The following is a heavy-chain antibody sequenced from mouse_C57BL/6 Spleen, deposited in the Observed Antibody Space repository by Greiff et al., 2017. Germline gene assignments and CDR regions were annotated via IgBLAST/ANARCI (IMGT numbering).Heavy chain of an antibody. CDR2: IRNKANGYTT. V-gene: IGHV7-3*01. J-gene: IGHJ1*03. CDR3: ARYTPYGSTHWYFDV. CDR1: GFTFTDYY. D-gene: IGHD1-1*01. Sequence: EVKLMESGGGLVQPGGSLSLSCAASGFTFTDYYMSWVRQPPGKALEWLGFIRNKANGYTTEYSASVKGRFTISRDNSQSILYLQMNALRAEDSATYDCARYTPYGSTHWYFDVWGTGTTVTVSS.